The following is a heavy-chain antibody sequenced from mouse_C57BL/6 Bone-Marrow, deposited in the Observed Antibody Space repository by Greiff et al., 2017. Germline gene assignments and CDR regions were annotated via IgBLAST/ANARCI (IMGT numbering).Heavy chain of an antibody. CDR3: ARSGDYDENYYAMDY. CDR2: IDPSDSYT. V-gene: IGHV1-69*01. D-gene: IGHD2-4*01. Sequence: QVQLQQPGAELVMPGASVKLSCKASGYTFTSYWMHWVKQRPGQGLEWIGEIDPSDSYTNYNQKFKGKSTLTVDKSSSTAYMQLSSLTSEDSEVYYCARSGDYDENYYAMDYWGQGTSVTVSS. CDR1: GYTFTSYW. J-gene: IGHJ4*01.